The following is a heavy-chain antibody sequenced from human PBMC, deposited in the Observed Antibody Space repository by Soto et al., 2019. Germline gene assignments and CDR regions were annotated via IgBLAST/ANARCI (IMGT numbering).Heavy chain of an antibody. CDR3: ARGRKWELLFGAFDI. D-gene: IGHD1-26*01. V-gene: IGHV1-69*13. Sequence: SVKVSCKASGGTFSSYAISWVRQAPGQGLEWMGGIIPIFGTANYAQKFQGRVTITADESTSTAYMELSRLRSEDTAVYYCARGRKWELLFGAFDIWGQGTMVTVSS. CDR1: GGTFSSYA. J-gene: IGHJ3*02. CDR2: IIPIFGTA.